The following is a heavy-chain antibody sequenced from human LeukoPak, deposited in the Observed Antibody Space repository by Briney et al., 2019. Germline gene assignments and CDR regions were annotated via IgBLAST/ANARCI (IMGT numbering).Heavy chain of an antibody. V-gene: IGHV4-39*07. Sequence: SETLSLTCTVSGGSISSGGYYWGWIRQPPGKGLEWIGSIYHSGTTYNNPSLKSRVTMSVDTSKNQFSLKLTSVTAADTAVYYCARAGPIVVAAASFDYWGQGTLVTVSS. CDR3: ARAGPIVVAAASFDY. CDR2: IYHSGTT. J-gene: IGHJ4*02. CDR1: GGSISSGGYY. D-gene: IGHD2-15*01.